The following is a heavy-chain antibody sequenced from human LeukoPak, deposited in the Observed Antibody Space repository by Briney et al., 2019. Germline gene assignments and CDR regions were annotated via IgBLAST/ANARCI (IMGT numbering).Heavy chain of an antibody. CDR1: GFTFSSYA. CDR3: TTELDIRPNHY. V-gene: IGHV3-23*01. J-gene: IGHJ4*02. CDR2: ISGSGGST. Sequence: GGSLRLSCAASGFTFSSYAMSWVRQAPWKGLEWVSAISGSGGSTYYADSVKGRFTISRDNSKNTLYLQMNSLKSEDTAVYYCTTELDIRPNHYWGQGTLVTVSS. D-gene: IGHD3-22*01.